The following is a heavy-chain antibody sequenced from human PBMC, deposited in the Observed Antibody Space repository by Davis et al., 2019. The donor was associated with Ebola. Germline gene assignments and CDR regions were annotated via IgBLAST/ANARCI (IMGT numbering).Heavy chain of an antibody. CDR1: GFTFSSYA. Sequence: GESLKISCAASGFTFSSYAMHWVRQAPGKGLEWVAVISYDGSNKYYADSVKGRFTISRDNSKNTLYLQMNSLRAEDTAVYYCARDLFVDTAMEFDYWGQGTLVTASS. CDR3: ARDLFVDTAMEFDY. J-gene: IGHJ4*02. D-gene: IGHD5-18*01. CDR2: ISYDGSNK. V-gene: IGHV3-30-3*01.